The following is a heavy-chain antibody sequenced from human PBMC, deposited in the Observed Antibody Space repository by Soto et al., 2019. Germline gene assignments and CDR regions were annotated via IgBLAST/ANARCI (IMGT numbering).Heavy chain of an antibody. CDR1: GGSISSYY. J-gene: IGHJ4*02. V-gene: IGHV4-59*08. CDR3: ATGHKGVAAYFDY. Sequence: SETLSLTCTVSGGSISSYYWSWIRQPPGKGLEWIGYIYYSGSTNYNPSLKSRVTISVDTSKNQFSLKLSSVTAADTAVYYCATGHKGVAAYFDYWGQGTLVTVSS. D-gene: IGHD6-19*01. CDR2: IYYSGST.